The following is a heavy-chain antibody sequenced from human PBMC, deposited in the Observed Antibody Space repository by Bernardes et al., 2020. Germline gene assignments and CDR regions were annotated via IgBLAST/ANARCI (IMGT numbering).Heavy chain of an antibody. Sequence: ASVKVSCKASGYTFTSYDINWVRQATGQGLEWMGWMNPNSGNTGYAQKFQGRVTMTRNTSISTAYMELSSLRSEDTAVYYCARGPEGDCSGGSCYPSYYYYYGMDVWGKGTTVTVSS. CDR2: MNPNSGNT. V-gene: IGHV1-8*01. D-gene: IGHD2-15*01. CDR3: ARGPEGDCSGGSCYPSYYYYYGMDV. J-gene: IGHJ6*04. CDR1: GYTFTSYD.